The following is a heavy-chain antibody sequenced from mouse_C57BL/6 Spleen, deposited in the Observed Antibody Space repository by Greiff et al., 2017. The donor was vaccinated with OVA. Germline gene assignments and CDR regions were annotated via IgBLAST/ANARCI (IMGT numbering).Heavy chain of an antibody. V-gene: IGHV1-26*01. CDR1: GYTFTDYY. J-gene: IGHJ3*01. D-gene: IGHD2-4*01. Sequence: VQLQQSGPELVKPGASVKISCKASGYTFTDYYMNWVKQSHGKSLEWIGDINPNNGGTSYNQKFKGKATLTVDKSSSTAYMELRSLTSEDSAVYYCAPLYYDYGFADWGQGTLVTVSA. CDR2: INPNNGGT. CDR3: APLYYDYGFAD.